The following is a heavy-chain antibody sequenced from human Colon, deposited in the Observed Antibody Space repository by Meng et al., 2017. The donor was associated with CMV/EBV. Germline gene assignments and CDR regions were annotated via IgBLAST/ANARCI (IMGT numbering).Heavy chain of an antibody. D-gene: IGHD2-2*01. Sequence: GESLKISCAASGGTFSSYGMHWVRQAPGKGLEWVASIRYDGSNKHYSESVKGRFTISGDNSKNTLYLQMNSLRAEDTAVYYCAKDHGESAIVVVPAEDYWGQGTLVTVSS. V-gene: IGHV3-30*02. CDR1: GGTFSSYG. CDR2: IRYDGSNK. J-gene: IGHJ4*02. CDR3: AKDHGESAIVVVPAEDY.